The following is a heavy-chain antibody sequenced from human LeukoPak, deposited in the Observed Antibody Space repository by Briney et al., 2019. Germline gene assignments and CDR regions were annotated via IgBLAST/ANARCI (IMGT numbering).Heavy chain of an antibody. J-gene: IGHJ3*02. V-gene: IGHV3-23*01. D-gene: IGHD6-19*01. CDR1: GFTSSSYA. CDR2: ISGSGGST. Sequence: GGSLRLSCAASGFTSSSYAMSWVRQAPGKGLEWVSAISGSGGSTYYADSVKGRFTISRDNSKNTLYLQMNSLRAEDTAVYYCAKALEGSGWYGDAFDIWGQGTMVTVPS. CDR3: AKALEGSGWYGDAFDI.